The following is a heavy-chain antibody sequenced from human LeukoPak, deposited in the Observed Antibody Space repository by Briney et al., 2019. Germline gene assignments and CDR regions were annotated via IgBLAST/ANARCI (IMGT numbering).Heavy chain of an antibody. D-gene: IGHD6-19*01. CDR1: GFNFSSYA. J-gene: IGHJ4*02. CDR3: AKDLAVAVSTYDY. Sequence: PGGSLRLSWAASGFNFSSYAMSWVRQAPGKGLEWVSAISGSGGSTYYADSVKGRFTISRDNSKNTLYLQMNSLRAEDTAVYYCAKDLAVAVSTYDYWGQGTLVTVSS. CDR2: ISGSGGST. V-gene: IGHV3-23*01.